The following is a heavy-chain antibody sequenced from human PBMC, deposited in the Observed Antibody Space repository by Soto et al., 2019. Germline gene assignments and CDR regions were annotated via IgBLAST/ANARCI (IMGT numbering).Heavy chain of an antibody. Sequence: PSETLSLTCTVSGGSISSYYWSWIRQPPGKGLEWIGYIYYSGSTNYNPSLKSRVTISVDTSKNQFSLKLSSVTAADMAVYYCARDRPSGPGFYFDYWGQGTLVTVSS. J-gene: IGHJ4*02. CDR2: IYYSGST. CDR1: GGSISSYY. CDR3: ARDRPSGPGFYFDY. D-gene: IGHD5-12*01. V-gene: IGHV4-59*01.